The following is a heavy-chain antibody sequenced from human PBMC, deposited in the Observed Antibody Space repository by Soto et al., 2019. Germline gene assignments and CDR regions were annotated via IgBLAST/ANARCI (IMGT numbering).Heavy chain of an antibody. CDR1: GYSFTSYW. Sequence: PGESLKISCKGSGYSFTSYWIGWVRQMPGKGLEWMGIIYPGDSDTRYSPSFQGQVTISADKSISTAYLQWSSLKASDTATYYCARHSLNGITVAGLDYWGQGTLVTVSS. CDR2: IYPGDSDT. CDR3: ARHSLNGITVAGLDY. D-gene: IGHD6-19*01. J-gene: IGHJ4*02. V-gene: IGHV5-51*01.